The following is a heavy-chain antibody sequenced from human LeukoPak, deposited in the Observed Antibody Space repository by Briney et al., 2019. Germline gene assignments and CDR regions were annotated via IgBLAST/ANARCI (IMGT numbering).Heavy chain of an antibody. J-gene: IGHJ4*02. CDR3: AKVMSGRYYFDY. CDR1: GFTFSSYA. V-gene: IGHV3-23*01. CDR2: IVGSGDTT. D-gene: IGHD1-26*01. Sequence: GGSLRLSCAASGFTFSSYAMSWVRQAPGKGLERVSAIVGSGDTTYYTDSVKGRFTISRDNSQNTLYLQMNSLRAEDTAVYYCAKVMSGRYYFDYWGQGTLVTVSS.